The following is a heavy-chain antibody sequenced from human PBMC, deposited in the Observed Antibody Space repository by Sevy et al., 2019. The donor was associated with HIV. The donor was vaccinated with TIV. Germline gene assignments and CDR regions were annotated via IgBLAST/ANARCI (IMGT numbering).Heavy chain of an antibody. J-gene: IGHJ4*01. Sequence: GGSLRLSCAASGFTFSSFGMHWVRQAPGKGLEWLAVIWFDGSNTYYADSVRGRSTISRDIAKNTLHLQMNSLRAEDTAVYYCARDLEFYDHGDYGPAFMPDFWGHGTLVTVSS. CDR3: ARDLEFYDHGDYGPAFMPDF. CDR2: IWFDGSNT. V-gene: IGHV3-33*01. CDR1: GFTFSSFG. D-gene: IGHD4-17*01.